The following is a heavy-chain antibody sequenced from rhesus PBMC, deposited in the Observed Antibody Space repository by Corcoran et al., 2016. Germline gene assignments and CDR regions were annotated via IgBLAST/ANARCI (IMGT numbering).Heavy chain of an antibody. CDR3: AKGDSSFFDY. J-gene: IGHJ4*01. CDR1: GFTFSSYG. Sequence: EVQLVESGGGLVQPGGSLRLSCADSGFTFSSYGMSWVRQAPGKGLEWVSSISHCGGSPYYAYAVKGRFTISRDNSKNTLSLQMNSLRAEDTAVYYCAKGDSSFFDYWGQGVLVTVSS. CDR2: ISHCGGSP. D-gene: IGHD6-13*01. V-gene: IGHV3S5*01.